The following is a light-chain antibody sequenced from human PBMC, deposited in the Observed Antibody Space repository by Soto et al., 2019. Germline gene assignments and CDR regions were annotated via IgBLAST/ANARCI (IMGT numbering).Light chain of an antibody. CDR1: QSIGGY. CDR3: QQTYSNPRIT. J-gene: IGKJ3*01. Sequence: IRMTQSPSSLSASVGDRVTITCRASQSIGGYLNWYQQKLGKAPRLLIYASSSLQSGVPSRFSGSGSETDFAITISNLQPEDFATYYCQQTYSNPRITFGPGTRVDIK. CDR2: ASS. V-gene: IGKV1-39*01.